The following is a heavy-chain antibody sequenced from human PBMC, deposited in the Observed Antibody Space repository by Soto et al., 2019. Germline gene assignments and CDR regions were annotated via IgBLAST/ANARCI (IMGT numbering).Heavy chain of an antibody. CDR2: INPSGGST. CDR3: ARAGGRITMIVVVTFFDY. CDR1: GYTFTSYY. V-gene: IGHV1-46*01. Sequence: ASVKVSCKASGYTFTSYYMHWVRQAPGQGLEWMGIINPSGGSTSYAQKFQGRVTMTRDTSTGTVYMELSSLRSEDTAVYYCARAGGRITMIVVVTFFDYWGQGXLVTVSS. D-gene: IGHD3-22*01. J-gene: IGHJ4*02.